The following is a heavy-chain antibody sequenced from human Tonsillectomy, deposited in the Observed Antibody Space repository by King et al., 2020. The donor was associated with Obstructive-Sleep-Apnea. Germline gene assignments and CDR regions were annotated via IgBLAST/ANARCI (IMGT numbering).Heavy chain of an antibody. CDR1: DGSISSYY. V-gene: IGHV4-59*01. J-gene: IGHJ4*02. D-gene: IGHD3-22*01. Sequence: LQLQESGPRLVKPSETLSLTCTVSDGSISSYYWNWIRQPPGKGLEWIVYIYYSGSTNYNPSLKSRVTISVDTSKNQLSLKLTSVTAADTAVYYCARGRDLYYDSSGIDYWGQGTLVTVSS. CDR2: IYYSGST. CDR3: ARGRDLYYDSSGIDY.